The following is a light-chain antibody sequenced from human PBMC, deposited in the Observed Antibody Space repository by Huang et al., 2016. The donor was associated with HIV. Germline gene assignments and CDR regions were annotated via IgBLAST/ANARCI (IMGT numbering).Light chain of an antibody. CDR3: QKYHSAPFT. V-gene: IGKV1-27*01. CDR1: QGIANY. CDR2: AAS. J-gene: IGKJ3*01. Sequence: DIQMTQSPSSLSASVGDRVTITCRASQGIANYLACYQQKPGKVPKLLLYAASTFQSGVPSRFSCSGSGTDFTLTISSRQPEDVATYYCQKYHSAPFTFGPGTKVDIK.